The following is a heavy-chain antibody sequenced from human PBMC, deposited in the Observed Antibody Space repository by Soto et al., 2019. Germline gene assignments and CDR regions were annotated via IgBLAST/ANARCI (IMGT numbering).Heavy chain of an antibody. CDR3: VSRFFDGDNSALYFEY. CDR1: GSTFSNYW. CDR2: ISGSGGTT. J-gene: IGHJ4*02. Sequence: GGSLRLSWGASGSTFSNYWMTWVRQGAGEGLECVSAISGSGGTTYYADSVKGRFTISRDNSKNTLYLQMNSLRVEDTAVYYCVSRFFDGDNSALYFEYWGQGTQVTVSS. D-gene: IGHD4-17*01. V-gene: IGHV3-23*01.